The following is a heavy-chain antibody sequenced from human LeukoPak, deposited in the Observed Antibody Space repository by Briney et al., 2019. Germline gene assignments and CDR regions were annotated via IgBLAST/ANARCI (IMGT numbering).Heavy chain of an antibody. D-gene: IGHD7-27*01. CDR2: IKPDGSQI. CDR3: ARDLNWENY. Sequence: GGSLRLSCAASGFTFISYWMTWVRQAPGKGLEWVANIKPDGSQIYYVDSVKGRFTISRDNAKNSLFLQMNSLRAEDTAVYYCARDLNWENYWGQGTLVSVSS. V-gene: IGHV3-7*01. CDR1: GFTFISYW. J-gene: IGHJ4*02.